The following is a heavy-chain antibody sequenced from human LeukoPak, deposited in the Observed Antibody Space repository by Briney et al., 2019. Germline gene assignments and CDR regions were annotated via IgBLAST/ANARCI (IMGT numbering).Heavy chain of an antibody. CDR1: GFDFSSNW. Sequence: GGSLRLSCAASGFDFSSNWMHWVRHAPGQGLVWVSRIKGDGISTNYADSVKGRFTISRDNSKNTLYLQMNSLRAEDTAVYYCFNWKRDYWGQGTLVTVSS. CDR3: FNWKRDY. CDR2: IKGDGIST. D-gene: IGHD1-20*01. V-gene: IGHV3-74*01. J-gene: IGHJ4*02.